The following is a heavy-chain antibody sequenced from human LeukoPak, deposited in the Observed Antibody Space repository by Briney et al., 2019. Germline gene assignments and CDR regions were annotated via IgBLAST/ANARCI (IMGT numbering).Heavy chain of an antibody. CDR3: ARDVGMTTVKDVDY. D-gene: IGHD4-11*01. CDR1: SYTFTTYG. V-gene: IGHV1-18*01. CDR2: ISTYDGST. J-gene: IGHJ4*02. Sequence: GASVKVSCKASSYTFTTYGINWVRQAPGQGLEWMGWISTYDGSTKFAQKLRDRVTMIREISTSTVYMELRSLRSDDTAVYYCARDVGMTTVKDVDYWGQGTLVTVSS.